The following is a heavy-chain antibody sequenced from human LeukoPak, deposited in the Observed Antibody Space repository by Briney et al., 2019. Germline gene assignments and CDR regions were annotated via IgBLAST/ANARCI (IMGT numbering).Heavy chain of an antibody. Sequence: GESLTISCKGSGYTYTSYWTGWARQLPGKGLEWMGIIYPGDSDTRYSPSFQGQVTISADKSISPAYLQWSSLKASDTAMYYCARRHDSSGYSVFDYWGQGTLVTVSS. V-gene: IGHV5-51*01. CDR3: ARRHDSSGYSVFDY. J-gene: IGHJ4*02. CDR1: GYTYTSYW. D-gene: IGHD3-22*01. CDR2: IYPGDSDT.